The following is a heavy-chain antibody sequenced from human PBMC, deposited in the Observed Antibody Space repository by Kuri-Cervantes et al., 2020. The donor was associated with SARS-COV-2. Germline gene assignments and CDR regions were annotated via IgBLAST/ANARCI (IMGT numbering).Heavy chain of an antibody. Sequence: GESLKISCKGSGYSFTSYWIGWVRQMPGKGLEWMGIIYPGDSDTRYSPSFQGQVIISADKSINTAFLQWSSLKASDTAMYYCARRAYGEQVDYYYMDVWGKGTTVTVS. CDR1: GYSFTSYW. V-gene: IGHV5-51*01. CDR3: ARRAYGEQVDYYYMDV. J-gene: IGHJ6*03. D-gene: IGHD4-17*01. CDR2: IYPGDSDT.